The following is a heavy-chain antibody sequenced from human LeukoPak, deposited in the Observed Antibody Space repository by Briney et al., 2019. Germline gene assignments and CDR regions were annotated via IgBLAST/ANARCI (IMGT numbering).Heavy chain of an antibody. CDR1: GYTFTGYF. V-gene: IGHV1-2*07. CDR2: INPNSGGT. D-gene: IGHD2-2*01. Sequence: ASVKVSCKASGYTFTGYFMHWVRQAPGQGLEWMGWINPNSGGTNYAHKFQGRVTMTRDTSISTAYMELSRLRSDDTAVYYCARGIVVVPAAMTYYYYYMDVWGKGTTVTVSS. J-gene: IGHJ6*03. CDR3: ARGIVVVPAAMTYYYYYMDV.